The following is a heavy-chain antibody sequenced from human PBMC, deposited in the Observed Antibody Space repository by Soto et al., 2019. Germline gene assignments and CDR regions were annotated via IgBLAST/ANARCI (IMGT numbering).Heavy chain of an antibody. CDR2: INDNSRAI. J-gene: IGHJ6*02. D-gene: IGHD2-21*01. CDR1: GFSFSTSQ. V-gene: IGHV3-48*03. CDR3: AKDLTGYSMDV. Sequence: PGGSLRLSCAASGFSFSTSQMDWVRQAPGKGLEWVSYINDNSRAIFYAVSVKGRFKISRDNAKNLLFLQMNSLRGEDTAVYYCAKDLTGYSMDVWGQGTTVTVSS.